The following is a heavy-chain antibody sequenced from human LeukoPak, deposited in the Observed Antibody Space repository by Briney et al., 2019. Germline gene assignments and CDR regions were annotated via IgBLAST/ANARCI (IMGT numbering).Heavy chain of an antibody. CDR3: ARGGAAAGKGYYYYYYMDV. CDR2: TYYSGST. D-gene: IGHD6-13*01. CDR1: GGSISSYY. J-gene: IGHJ6*03. Sequence: SETLSLTCTVSGGSISSYYWSWIRQPPGKGLEWIGYTYYSGSTNYNPSLKSRVTISVDTSKNQFSLKLSSVTAADTAVYYCARGGAAAGKGYYYYYYMDVWGKGTTVTVSS. V-gene: IGHV4-59*01.